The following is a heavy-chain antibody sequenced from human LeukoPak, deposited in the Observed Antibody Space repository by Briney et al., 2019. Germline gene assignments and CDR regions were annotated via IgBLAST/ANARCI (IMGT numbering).Heavy chain of an antibody. J-gene: IGHJ4*02. CDR3: ARGANSGSYSHFGY. D-gene: IGHD1-26*01. Sequence: ASVKVSCKAFGYTFTSNYMHWVRQAPGQGPEWMGVISPSGGSTTYAQKFQGRVTLTRDMSTSTDYLELSSLRSEDTAVYYCARGANSGSYSHFGYWGQGTLVTVSS. CDR2: ISPSGGST. CDR1: GYTFTSNY. V-gene: IGHV1-46*01.